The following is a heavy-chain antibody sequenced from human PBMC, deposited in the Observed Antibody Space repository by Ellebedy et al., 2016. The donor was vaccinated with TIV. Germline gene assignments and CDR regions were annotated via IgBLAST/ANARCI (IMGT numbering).Heavy chain of an antibody. CDR3: ARPLLSGSGSIPFDY. D-gene: IGHD3-10*01. V-gene: IGHV1-2*02. CDR1: GYTFTSHY. J-gene: IGHJ4*02. CDR2: INPNRGGT. Sequence: AASVKVSCKTSGYTFTSHYVQWMRQAPGKGLEFMGWINPNRGGTKSAQRFQGRVTMTSDASINTAYLELSSLTVDDTAVYYCARPLLSGSGSIPFDYWGQGTLAAVSS.